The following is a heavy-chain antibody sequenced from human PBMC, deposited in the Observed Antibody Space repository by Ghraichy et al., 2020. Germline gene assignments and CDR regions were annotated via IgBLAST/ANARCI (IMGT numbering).Heavy chain of an antibody. CDR2: TYYRSKWYN. CDR3: ASTSLPATASNGYYFDY. CDR1: GDSVSSNSAA. Sequence: SQTLSLTCAISGDSVSSNSAAWNWIRQSPSRGLEWLGRTYYRSKWYNDYAVSVKSRITINPDTSKNQFSLQLNSVTPEDTAVYYCASTSLPATASNGYYFDYWGQGTLVTVSS. V-gene: IGHV6-1*01. D-gene: IGHD2-2*01. J-gene: IGHJ4*02.